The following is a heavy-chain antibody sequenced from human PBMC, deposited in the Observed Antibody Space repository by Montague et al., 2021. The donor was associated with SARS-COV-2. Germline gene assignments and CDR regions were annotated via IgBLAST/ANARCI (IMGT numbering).Heavy chain of an antibody. V-gene: IGHV3-23*01. CDR3: AKGDTAMAPYNWFDP. CDR2: IGSTGGST. J-gene: IGHJ5*02. CDR1: GFTFSIYA. Sequence: YLSLSFAASGFTFSIYAMTWVRQAPGKGLEWLSAIGSTGGSTYYADSVKGRFTISRDNSKNTLYLQMNSLRAEDTAVYYCAKGDTAMAPYNWFDPWGQGTLVTVSS. D-gene: IGHD5-18*01.